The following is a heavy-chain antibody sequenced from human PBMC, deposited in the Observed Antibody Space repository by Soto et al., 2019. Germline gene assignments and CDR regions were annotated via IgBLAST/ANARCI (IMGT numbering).Heavy chain of an antibody. CDR3: ARHLTLSRDCYNRGFDY. J-gene: IGHJ4*02. V-gene: IGHV5-10-1*01. Sequence: ESLQISCKGSGYSFTSYWISWVRQMPGKGLEWMGRIDPSDSYTNYSPSFHGHVTISADKSISTAYLQLSSLQASDPAMYYCARHLTLSRDCYNRGFDYWGQGTLVTVSS. D-gene: IGHD2-21*01. CDR1: GYSFTSYW. CDR2: IDPSDSYT.